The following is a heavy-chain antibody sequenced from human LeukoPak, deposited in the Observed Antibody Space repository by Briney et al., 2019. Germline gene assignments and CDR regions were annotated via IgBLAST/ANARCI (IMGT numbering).Heavy chain of an antibody. CDR2: ISGSSSYI. V-gene: IGHV3-11*05. CDR3: ARDAAAQQLVHYFDY. CDR1: GFTFSDYY. D-gene: IGHD6-13*01. J-gene: IGHJ4*02. Sequence: GGSLRLSCAASGFTFSDYYMSWIRQAPGKGLEWVSYISGSSSYIAYADSVKGRFTISRDNAKNSLFLQMNTLRAEDTAVYYCARDAAAQQLVHYFDYWGQGTLVTVSS.